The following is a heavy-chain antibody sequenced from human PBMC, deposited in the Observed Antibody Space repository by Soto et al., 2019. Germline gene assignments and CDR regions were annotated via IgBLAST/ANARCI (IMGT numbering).Heavy chain of an antibody. D-gene: IGHD2-8*01. V-gene: IGHV3-64*04. CDR2: ITSHGHIT. CDR3: AKKEMARTGVPYYYDY. CDR1: GFTFSNYD. Sequence: PGGSLRLSCSASGFTFSNYDMVWVRQAPGKGLEYISAITSHGHITYYADSVKGRFTISRDNSKNTLYLQMNGLRAEDTALYYCAKKEMARTGVPYYYDYWGQGILVTVSS. J-gene: IGHJ4*02.